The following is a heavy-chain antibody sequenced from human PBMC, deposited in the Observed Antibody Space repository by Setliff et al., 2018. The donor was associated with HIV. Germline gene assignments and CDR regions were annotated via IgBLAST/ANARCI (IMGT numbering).Heavy chain of an antibody. V-gene: IGHV4-34*01. Sequence: KTSETLSLTCAVYGGSFSNYHWTWIRQSPEKGLEWIAEIDHSGSTNYNPFLKRRVSISVDPSKNQFSLKLSSVTAADTAVYYCARGNPITIFGVVIFRGSPLDYWGQGTLVTVSS. CDR2: IDHSGST. CDR1: GGSFSNYH. CDR3: ARGNPITIFGVVIFRGSPLDY. D-gene: IGHD3-3*01. J-gene: IGHJ4*02.